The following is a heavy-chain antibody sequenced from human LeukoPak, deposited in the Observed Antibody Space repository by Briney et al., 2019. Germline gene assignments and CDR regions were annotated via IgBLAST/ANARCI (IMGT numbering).Heavy chain of an antibody. V-gene: IGHV3-23*01. CDR2: ISGSGGST. D-gene: IGHD3-22*01. Sequence: PGGSLRLSCAASGFTFSSYAMSWVRQAPGKGLEWVSAISGSGGSTYYADSVKGRFTISRDNSKNTLYLQMNSLRAEDTAVYYCAREYIYYDSSGYYYPYFDYWGQGTLVTVPS. CDR1: GFTFSSYA. CDR3: AREYIYYDSSGYYYPYFDY. J-gene: IGHJ4*02.